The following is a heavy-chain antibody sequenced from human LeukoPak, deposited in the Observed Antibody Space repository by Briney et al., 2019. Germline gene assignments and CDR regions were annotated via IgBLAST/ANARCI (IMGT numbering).Heavy chain of an antibody. CDR2: ISSSSSYI. D-gene: IGHD2-2*01. V-gene: IGHV3-21*01. Sequence: PGGSLRLSCAASGFTFSSYSMNWVRQAPGKGLEWVSSISSSSSYIYYADSVKGRFTISRDNAKNSLYLQMNSLRAEDTAVYYCARHYCSSTSCPPLDAFDIWGQGTMVTVSS. CDR1: GFTFSSYS. CDR3: ARHYCSSTSCPPLDAFDI. J-gene: IGHJ3*02.